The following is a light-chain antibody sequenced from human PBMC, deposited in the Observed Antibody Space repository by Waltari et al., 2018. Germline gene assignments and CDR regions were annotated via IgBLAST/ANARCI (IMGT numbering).Light chain of an antibody. CDR2: SAS. J-gene: IGKJ5*01. CDR1: QSVSSRY. V-gene: IGKV3-20*01. Sequence: IVLTQSPGTLSLSPGERATLSCRASQSVSSRYLAWYRQKPGQAPRVVIYSASGRATGIPDRFSGSGSGTDFTLTISRLEPEDFAMYYCQEFGSSPTVTFGQGTRLEIK. CDR3: QEFGSSPTVT.